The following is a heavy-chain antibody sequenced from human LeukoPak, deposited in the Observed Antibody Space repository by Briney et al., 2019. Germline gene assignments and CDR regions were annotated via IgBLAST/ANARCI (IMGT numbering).Heavy chain of an antibody. D-gene: IGHD6-19*01. V-gene: IGHV3-21*05. CDR2: ISSSSSYT. J-gene: IGHJ4*02. CDR3: ARGEWLVRR. CDR1: GFTFSSYS. Sequence: GGSLRLSCAASGFTFSSYSMNWVRQAPGKGLEWVSYISSSSSYTNYADSVKGRFTISRDNAKNSLHLQMNSLRAEDTAVYYCARGEWLVRRWGQGTLVTVSS.